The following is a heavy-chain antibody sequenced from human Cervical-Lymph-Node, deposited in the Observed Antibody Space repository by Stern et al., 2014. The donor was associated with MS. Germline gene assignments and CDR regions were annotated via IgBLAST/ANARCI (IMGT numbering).Heavy chain of an antibody. J-gene: IGHJ4*02. D-gene: IGHD4-17*01. CDR3: AKSTVTSLSDY. V-gene: IGHV3-23*04. CDR1: GFTFSSYA. CDR2: IRGSGGIT. Sequence: EMQLVESGGGLVQPGGSLRLSCADSGFTFSSYAMSWVRQAPGKGLGWVSAIRGSGGITYYADSVKGRFTISRDNSKNTLYLQMNSLRAEDTAVYYCAKSTVTSLSDYWGQGTLVTVSS.